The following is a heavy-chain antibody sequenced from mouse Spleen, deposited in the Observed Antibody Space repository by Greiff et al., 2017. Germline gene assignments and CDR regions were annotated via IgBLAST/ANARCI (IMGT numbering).Heavy chain of an antibody. CDR3: ARQGSDYDDAMDY. CDR1: GFSLTSYG. CDR2: IWSDGST. V-gene: IGHV2-6-1*01. Sequence: VHLVESGPGLVAPSQSLSITCTISGFSLTSYGVHWVRQPPGKGLEWLVVIWSDGSTPYNSALKSRLSISKDNSKSHVFLKMNSLQTDDTAMYYCARQGSDYDDAMDYWGQGTSGTVSS. D-gene: IGHD2-4*01. J-gene: IGHJ4*01.